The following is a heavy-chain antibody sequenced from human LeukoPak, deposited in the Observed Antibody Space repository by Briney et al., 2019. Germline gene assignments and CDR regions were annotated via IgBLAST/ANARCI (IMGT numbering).Heavy chain of an antibody. CDR1: GYTFTSYG. CDR3: ARTIAVAGRGFDY. V-gene: IGHV1-18*01. D-gene: IGHD6-19*01. CDR2: ISAYNGNT. J-gene: IGHJ4*02. Sequence: GASVKVSFKASGYTFTSYGISWVRQAPGQGREGMGWISAYNGNTNYAQKLQGRVTMTTDTSTSTAYMELRSLRSDDTAVYYCARTIAVAGRGFDYWGQGTLVTVSS.